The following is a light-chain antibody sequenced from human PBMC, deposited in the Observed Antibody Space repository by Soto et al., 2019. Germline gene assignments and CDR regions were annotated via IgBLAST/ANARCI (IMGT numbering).Light chain of an antibody. J-gene: IGKJ4*01. Sequence: EIVLTQSPATLSLSPGKRATLSCRASLSVSSYLAWYQHKSGQAPRLLICDSSNWATGIPARFSGSGSGTDSALTIRSLEPEDFGVYYCQQRSNWPPLTFGGGTKVEIK. CDR2: DSS. CDR1: LSVSSY. CDR3: QQRSNWPPLT. V-gene: IGKV3-11*01.